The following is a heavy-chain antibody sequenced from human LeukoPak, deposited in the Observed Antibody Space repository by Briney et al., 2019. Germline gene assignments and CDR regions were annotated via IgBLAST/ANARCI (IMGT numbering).Heavy chain of an antibody. Sequence: GESLRLSCAASGFTFSTYSMNWLRLAPGKGLEWVSSISPDSNYKYYVDSVKGRFTISRDNAKNSLYLQMNSLRAEDTAVYYCARIPVEMATSDYWGQGTLVTVSS. CDR3: ARIPVEMATSDY. V-gene: IGHV3-21*01. D-gene: IGHD5-24*01. J-gene: IGHJ4*02. CDR2: ISPDSNYK. CDR1: GFTFSTYS.